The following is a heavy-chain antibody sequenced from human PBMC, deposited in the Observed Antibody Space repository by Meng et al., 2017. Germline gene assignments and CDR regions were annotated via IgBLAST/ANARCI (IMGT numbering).Heavy chain of an antibody. Sequence: ETLSLTCAASGFTVSSNYMSWVRQAPGKGLEWVSSISSSSSYIYYADSVKGRFTISRDNAKNSLYLQMNSLRAEDTAVYYCARAPKQIVVVIRYYYYGMDVWGQGTTVTVSS. CDR1: GFTVSSNY. D-gene: IGHD3-22*01. CDR2: ISSSSSYI. CDR3: ARAPKQIVVVIRYYYYGMDV. J-gene: IGHJ6*02. V-gene: IGHV3-21*01.